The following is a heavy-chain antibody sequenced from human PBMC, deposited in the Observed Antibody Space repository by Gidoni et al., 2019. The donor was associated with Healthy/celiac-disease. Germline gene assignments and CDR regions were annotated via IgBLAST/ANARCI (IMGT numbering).Heavy chain of an antibody. V-gene: IGHV3-66*01. CDR2: IYSGGST. D-gene: IGHD3-10*01. CDR1: GFTVRSNY. CDR3: ARRVMVRGVKDYMDV. Sequence: EVQLVESGGGLVQPGGSLRLSCAASGFTVRSNYMSWVRQAPGKGLEWVSVIYSGGSTYYADSVKGRFTISRDNSKNTLYLQMNSLRAEDTAVYYCARRVMVRGVKDYMDVWGKGTTVTVSS. J-gene: IGHJ6*03.